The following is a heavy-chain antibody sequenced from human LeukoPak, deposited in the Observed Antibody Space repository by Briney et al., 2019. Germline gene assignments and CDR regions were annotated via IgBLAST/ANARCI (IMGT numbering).Heavy chain of an antibody. V-gene: IGHV3-21*01. CDR3: AKIPGANSYYYYMDV. Sequence: PGGSLRLSCAASGFTFSSYSMNWVRQAPGKGLEWVSSISSSSSYIYYADSVKGRFTISRDNAKNSLYLQMNSLRAEDTAVYYCAKIPGANSYYYYMDVWGKGTTVTVSS. CDR1: GFTFSSYS. CDR2: ISSSSSYI. J-gene: IGHJ6*03. D-gene: IGHD3-10*01.